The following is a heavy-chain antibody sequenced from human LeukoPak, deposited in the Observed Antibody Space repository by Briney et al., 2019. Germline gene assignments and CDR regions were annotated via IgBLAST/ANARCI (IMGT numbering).Heavy chain of an antibody. V-gene: IGHV4-59*01. D-gene: IGHD3-22*01. CDR2: IYYSGST. CDR3: ARHYYDSSGGGDY. J-gene: IGHJ4*02. CDR1: SDSIRSYY. Sequence: SETLSLTCSVSSDSIRSYYWSWIRQPPGKGLEWIGYIYYSGSTNYNPSLKSRVTISVDTSKNQFSLKLSSVTAADTAVYYCARHYYDSSGGGDYWGQGTLVTVSS.